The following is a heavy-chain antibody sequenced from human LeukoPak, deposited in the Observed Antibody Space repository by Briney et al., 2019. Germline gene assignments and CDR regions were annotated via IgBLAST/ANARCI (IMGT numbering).Heavy chain of an antibody. CDR1: GGSISSGSYY. CDR2: IYTSGST. D-gene: IGHD4-11*01. V-gene: IGHV4-61*02. Sequence: KPSQTLSLTCTVSGGSISSGSYYWSWIRQPAGKELEWIGRIYTSGSTNYNPSLKSRVTISVDTSKNQFSLKLSSVTAADTAVYYCARVTVTNNWFDPWGQGTLVTVSS. CDR3: ARVTVTNNWFDP. J-gene: IGHJ5*02.